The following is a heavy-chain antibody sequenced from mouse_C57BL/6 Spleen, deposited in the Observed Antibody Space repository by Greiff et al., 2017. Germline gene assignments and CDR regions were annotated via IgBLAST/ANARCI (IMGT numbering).Heavy chain of an antibody. V-gene: IGHV5-17*01. CDR3: ARNYYGSRRYFDY. Sequence: EVKLQESGGGLVKPGGSLKLSCAASGFTFSDYGMHWVRPAPEKGLEWVAYISSGSSTIYYADTVKGRITISRDNAKNTLFLQMTSLRSEDTAMYYCARNYYGSRRYFDYWGQGTTLTVSS. CDR2: ISSGSSTI. D-gene: IGHD1-1*01. J-gene: IGHJ2*01. CDR1: GFTFSDYG.